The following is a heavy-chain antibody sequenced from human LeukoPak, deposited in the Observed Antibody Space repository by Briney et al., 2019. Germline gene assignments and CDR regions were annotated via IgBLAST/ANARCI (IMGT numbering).Heavy chain of an antibody. D-gene: IGHD3-10*01. CDR1: GFTFSSYW. CDR3: ARVVDSGPTPHNVFDI. V-gene: IGHV3-74*01. Sequence: GGSLRLSCVASGFTFSSYWMNWVRQAPGKGPAWVSRINSDGSSTGYADSVRGRFTISRDNAKNTLYLQMNSLSAEDTALYYCARVVDSGPTPHNVFDIRGQGTMVTVSS. CDR2: INSDGSST. J-gene: IGHJ3*02.